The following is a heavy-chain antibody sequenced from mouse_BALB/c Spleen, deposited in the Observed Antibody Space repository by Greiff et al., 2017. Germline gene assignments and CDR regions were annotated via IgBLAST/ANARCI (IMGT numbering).Heavy chain of an antibody. J-gene: IGHJ4*01. CDR3: ASYRYEGSMVMDY. D-gene: IGHD2-14*01. V-gene: IGHV5-17*02. CDR1: GFTFSSFG. CDR2: ISSGSSTI. Sequence: EVKLVESGGGLVQPGGSRKLSCAASGFTFSSFGMHWVRQAPEKGLEWVAYISSGSSTIYYADTVKGRFTISRDNPKNTLFLQMTSLRSEDTAMYYCASYRYEGSMVMDYWGQGTSVTVSS.